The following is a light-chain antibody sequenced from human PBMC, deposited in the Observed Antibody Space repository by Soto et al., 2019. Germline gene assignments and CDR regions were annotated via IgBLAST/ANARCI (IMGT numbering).Light chain of an antibody. CDR2: AAS. Sequence: DIQMTQSPSSLSASVGDRVTITCRASQSISSYLNWYQQKPGKAPKLLIYAASNLQSGVPSRFSGSGSGTDFTLTISSLQPEDFATYYCQQSYITPPWTFGQGTKVEIK. CDR3: QQSYITPPWT. J-gene: IGKJ1*01. V-gene: IGKV1-39*01. CDR1: QSISSY.